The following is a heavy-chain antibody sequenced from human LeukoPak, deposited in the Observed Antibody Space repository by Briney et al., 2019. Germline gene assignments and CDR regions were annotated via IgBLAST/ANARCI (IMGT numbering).Heavy chain of an antibody. CDR3: ARDIVVVVAAHCDY. CDR1: GFTLSSYA. V-gene: IGHV3-23*01. CDR2: ISGRGDST. Sequence: GGSLRLSCVASGFTLSSYAMSWVRQAPGKGLEWVSGISGRGDSTYYADSVKGRFTISRDNSRKTLYLHMDSLRAEDTAVYYCARDIVVVVAAHCDYWGQGTLVTVSS. J-gene: IGHJ4*02. D-gene: IGHD2-15*01.